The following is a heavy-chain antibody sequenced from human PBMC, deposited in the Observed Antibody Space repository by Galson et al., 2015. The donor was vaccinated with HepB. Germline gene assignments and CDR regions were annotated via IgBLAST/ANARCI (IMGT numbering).Heavy chain of an antibody. CDR3: AKSTTSDY. CDR2: ISGSSSTI. J-gene: IGHJ4*02. CDR1: GFTFSSYS. D-gene: IGHD1-1*01. V-gene: IGHV3-48*02. Sequence: SLRLSCAASGFTFSSYSMSWVRQAPGKGLEWVSYISGSSSTIYYADSVKGRFTISRDNAENSLFLQMNSLRDEDTAVYYCAKSTTSDYWGQGTLVTVSS.